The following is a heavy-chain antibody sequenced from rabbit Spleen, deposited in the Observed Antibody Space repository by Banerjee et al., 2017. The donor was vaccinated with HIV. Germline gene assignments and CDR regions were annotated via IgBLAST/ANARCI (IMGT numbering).Heavy chain of an antibody. Sequence: QSLEESGGGLVKPEGSLTLTCKVSGFDLSSYYYICWVRQAPGKGLEWIACIDAGSSGTTDYASWAKGRFTISKTSSTTVTLQMTSLTAADTATYFCARDSVLEGVTTAYDLWGPGTLVTVS. D-gene: IGHD6-1*01. J-gene: IGHJ6*01. CDR1: GFDLSSYYY. CDR2: IDAGSSGTT. CDR3: ARDSVLEGVTTAYDL. V-gene: IGHV1S40*01.